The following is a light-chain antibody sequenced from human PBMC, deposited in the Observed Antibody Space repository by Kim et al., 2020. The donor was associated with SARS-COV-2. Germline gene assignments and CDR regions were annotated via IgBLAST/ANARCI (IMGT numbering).Light chain of an antibody. CDR2: GTS. J-gene: IGKJ1*01. CDR1: QTLGSSF. CDR3: QQYNTPPWT. V-gene: IGKV3-20*01. Sequence: SPGERATPSCRASQTLGSSFLAWYQQKPGQTPRLLIYGTSARATGIPDRFSGTGSGTDFTLTISRLEPEDFAVYYCQQYNTPPWTFGQGTKVEIK.